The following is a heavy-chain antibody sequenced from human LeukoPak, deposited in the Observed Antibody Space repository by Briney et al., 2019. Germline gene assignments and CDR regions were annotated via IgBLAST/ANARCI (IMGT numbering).Heavy chain of an antibody. CDR2: ISRSGSTR. D-gene: IGHD4-11*01. J-gene: IGHJ5*02. CDR3: ARGMTTVIQINWFDP. Sequence: GGSLRLSCAASGFTFSSYEMNWVRQAPGKGLEWVSYISRSGSTRTYADSVKGRFTISRDNAKNSLYLQMNSLRAEDTAVYYCARGMTTVIQINWFDPWGQGTLVTVSS. V-gene: IGHV3-48*03. CDR1: GFTFSSYE.